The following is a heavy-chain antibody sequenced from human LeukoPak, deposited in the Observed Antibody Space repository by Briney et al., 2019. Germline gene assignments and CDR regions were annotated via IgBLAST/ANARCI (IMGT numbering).Heavy chain of an antibody. J-gene: IGHJ4*02. D-gene: IGHD3-10*01. CDR1: GFTFSSYW. CDR2: IKQDGSEK. V-gene: IGHV3-7*01. CDR3: AKGGPRNYYGSGSYVY. Sequence: GGSLRLSCAASGFTFSSYWMSWVRQAPGKGLEWVANIKQDGSEKYYVDSVKGRFTISRDDSKNTLYLQMNSLRAEDTAVYYCAKGGPRNYYGSGSYVYWGQGTLVTVSS.